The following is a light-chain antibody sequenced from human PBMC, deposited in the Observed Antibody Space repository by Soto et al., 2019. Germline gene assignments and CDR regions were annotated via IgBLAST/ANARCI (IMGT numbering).Light chain of an antibody. J-gene: IGKJ2*01. CDR2: AAS. CDR1: QGIINY. CDR3: QKYHSAPYT. Sequence: DIQMTQSPSSLSAYVGDRVTITCRASQGIINYLAWYQQKPGKVPKLLISAASTLQSGVPSRFSGSGSGTDFTLTISSLQPDDVATYYCQKYHSAPYTFGQGTKLEIK. V-gene: IGKV1-27*01.